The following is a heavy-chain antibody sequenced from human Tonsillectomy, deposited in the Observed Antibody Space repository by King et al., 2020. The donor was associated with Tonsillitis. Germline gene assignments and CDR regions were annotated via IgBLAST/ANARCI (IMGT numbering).Heavy chain of an antibody. D-gene: IGHD6-19*01. V-gene: IGHV3-21*01. J-gene: IGHJ4*02. Sequence: VQLVESGGGLVKPGGSLRLSYAASGFTFSDYSMNWVRQAPGKGLEWVSSISSGSTYIYYADSVKGRFTISRDNAKNSLYLQVNSLRAEDTAVYYCASSPSSAWPRLFDYWVQGTLVTVSS. CDR1: GFTFSDYS. CDR3: ASSPSSAWPRLFDY. CDR2: ISSGSTYI.